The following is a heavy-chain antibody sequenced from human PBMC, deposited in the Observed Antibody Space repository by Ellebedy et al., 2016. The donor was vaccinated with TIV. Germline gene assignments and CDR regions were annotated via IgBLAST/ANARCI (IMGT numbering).Heavy chain of an antibody. V-gene: IGHV3-11*01. Sequence: GESLKISCAASGFTFSDYYMSWIRQAPGKGLEWVSYISSSGSTIYYADSVKGRFTISRDNAKNSLYLQMNSMRAEDTAVYYCAKGDDYGGNSHAFDIWGQGTMVTVSS. CDR2: ISSSGSTI. J-gene: IGHJ3*02. CDR1: GFTFSDYY. D-gene: IGHD4-23*01. CDR3: AKGDDYGGNSHAFDI.